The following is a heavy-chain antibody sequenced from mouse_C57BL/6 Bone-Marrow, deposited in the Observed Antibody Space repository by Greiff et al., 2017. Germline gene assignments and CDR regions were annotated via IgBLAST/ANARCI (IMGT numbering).Heavy chain of an antibody. D-gene: IGHD4-1*01. CDR3: AGPNWAFAY. Sequence: EVKLMEPGGDLVKPGGSLELSCAASGFTFSSYGMSWVRQTPDKRLEWVATISSGGSYTDYPDSVKGRFTISRDNAKNTLYLQMSSLKSEDTAMYYCAGPNWAFAYWGQGTLVTVSA. J-gene: IGHJ3*01. CDR1: GFTFSSYG. CDR2: ISSGGSYT. V-gene: IGHV5-6*01.